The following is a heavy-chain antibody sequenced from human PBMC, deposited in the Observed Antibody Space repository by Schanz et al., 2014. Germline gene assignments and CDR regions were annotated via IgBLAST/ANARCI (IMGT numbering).Heavy chain of an antibody. V-gene: IGHV3-23*04. D-gene: IGHD5-18*01. CDR2: LSEGGGGT. CDR3: VRVSFADPRLYRGMDRDIDY. CDR1: GFSFSSYA. Sequence: EVQLVESGGGLVQPGGSLRLSCAASGFSFSSYAMGWVRQARGKGLEWVSALSEGGGGTHYADSVRGRFTISRDNSKNTLYLQMNNLRAEDTAVYYCVRVSFADPRLYRGMDRDIDYWGQGTLVTVSS. J-gene: IGHJ4*02.